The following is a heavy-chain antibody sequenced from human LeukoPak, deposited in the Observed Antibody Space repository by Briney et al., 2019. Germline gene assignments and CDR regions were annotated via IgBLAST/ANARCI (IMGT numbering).Heavy chain of an antibody. CDR2: ISGSGGST. CDR3: AKDRYIVVVPAAIDWFDP. J-gene: IGHJ5*02. Sequence: PGGSLRLSCAASGFTFSGYAMSWVRQAPGKGLEWVSAISGSGGSTYYADSVKGRFTISRDNSKNTLYLQMNSLRAEDTAVYYCAKDRYIVVVPAAIDWFDPWGQGSLVTVSS. CDR1: GFTFSGYA. D-gene: IGHD2-2*01. V-gene: IGHV3-23*01.